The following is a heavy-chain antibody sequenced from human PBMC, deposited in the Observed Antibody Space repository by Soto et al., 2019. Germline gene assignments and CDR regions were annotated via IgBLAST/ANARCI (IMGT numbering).Heavy chain of an antibody. CDR2: IYGSGST. J-gene: IGHJ5*02. D-gene: IGHD3-3*01. CDR1: GDSISNYY. V-gene: IGHV4-59*01. Sequence: ASETLSLTCTVSGDSISNYYWSWIRQHPGKGLEWIGYIYGSGSTNYNPSLNSRVTISFDTFKHVFSLRLTSVTAADTAVYYWARDRVVPIFGVVKGWFVPWGQGTLVNVS. CDR3: ARDRVVPIFGVVKGWFVP.